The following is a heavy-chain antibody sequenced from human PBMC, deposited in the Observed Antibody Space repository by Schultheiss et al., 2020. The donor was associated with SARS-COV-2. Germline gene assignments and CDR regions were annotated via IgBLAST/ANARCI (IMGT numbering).Heavy chain of an antibody. J-gene: IGHJ4*01. D-gene: IGHD5/OR15-5a*01. V-gene: IGHV3-48*02. Sequence: WGSLRLSCAASGFTFSSYSMNWVRQAPGKGLGWVSYISRSSSTIYYADSVKGRFTISRDNAKNSLYLQMNSLRDEDTAVYYCARDFQIASMGLAVDYWGQGTLVTVSS. CDR1: GFTFSSYS. CDR3: ARDFQIASMGLAVDY. CDR2: ISRSSSTI.